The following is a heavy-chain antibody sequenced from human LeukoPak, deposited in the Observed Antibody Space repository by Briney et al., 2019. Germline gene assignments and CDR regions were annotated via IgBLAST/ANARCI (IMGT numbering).Heavy chain of an antibody. CDR3: ARDPPYGPPFDY. J-gene: IGHJ4*02. D-gene: IGHD3-10*01. CDR1: GYTFTSYD. Sequence: ASVKVSCKASGYTFTSYDINWVRQATGQGLEWMGWMNPNSDNTGYAQKFQGRVTMTRNTSISTAYMELSSLRSEDTAVYYCARDPPYGPPFDYWGQGTLVTVSS. V-gene: IGHV1-8*01. CDR2: MNPNSDNT.